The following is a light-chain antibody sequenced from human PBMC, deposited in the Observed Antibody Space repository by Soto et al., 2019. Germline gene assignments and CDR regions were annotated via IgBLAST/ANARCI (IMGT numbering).Light chain of an antibody. V-gene: IGLV2-14*01. CDR3: SSYTTISTLV. CDR2: DVT. J-gene: IGLJ2*01. CDR1: SSDVGGYDY. Sequence: QSALTQPASVSGSPGQSITISCTGTSSDVGGYDYVSWYQQHPGKAPKLMIFDVTSRPSEVSNRFSGSKSGNTASLTISRLQAEDEADYYCSSYTTISTLVFGGGTKLTVL.